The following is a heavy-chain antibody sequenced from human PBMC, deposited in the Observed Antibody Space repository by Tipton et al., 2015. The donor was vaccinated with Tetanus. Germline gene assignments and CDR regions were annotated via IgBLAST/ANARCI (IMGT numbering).Heavy chain of an antibody. CDR1: GFTFSSYW. CDR3: ARVGIWFGELMNYYVDY. V-gene: IGHV3-7*01. CDR2: IKQDGSEK. Sequence: GSLRLSCAASGFTFSSYWMSWVRQAPGKGLEWVANIKQDGSEKYYVDSVKGRFTISRDNAKNSLYLQMNSLRAEDTAVYYCARVGIWFGELMNYYVDYWGQGTLVTVSS. D-gene: IGHD3-10*01. J-gene: IGHJ4*02.